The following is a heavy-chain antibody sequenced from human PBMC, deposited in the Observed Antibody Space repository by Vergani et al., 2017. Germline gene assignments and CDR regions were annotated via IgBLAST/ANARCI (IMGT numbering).Heavy chain of an antibody. D-gene: IGHD1-20*01. CDR2: IYYSGST. Sequence: QVQLQESGPGLVKPSQTLSLTCTVSGGSISSGGYYWSWIRQHPGKGLEWIGYIYYSGSTYYNPSLKSRVTISVDASKNQFSLKLSSVTAADTAVYYCARDPLTGTTTGDAFDIWGQGTMVTVSS. J-gene: IGHJ3*02. V-gene: IGHV4-31*03. CDR1: GGSISSGGYY. CDR3: ARDPLTGTTTGDAFDI.